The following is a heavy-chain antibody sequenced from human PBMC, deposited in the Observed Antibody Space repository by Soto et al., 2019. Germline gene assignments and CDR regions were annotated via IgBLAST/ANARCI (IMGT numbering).Heavy chain of an antibody. CDR1: GFTFNYYW. CDR2: IQSDGSSP. J-gene: IGHJ4*02. V-gene: IGHV3-74*01. D-gene: IGHD2-21*02. Sequence: EAQLVESGRGLVQPGGSLRLSCVASGFTFNYYWMHWVRQAPGQGLVWVSRIQSDGSSPDYVDSVKGRFTISRDNAKNTLYLQMNNLSAEDTAVYYCARGGDPDYWGQGTLVTVSS. CDR3: ARGGDPDY.